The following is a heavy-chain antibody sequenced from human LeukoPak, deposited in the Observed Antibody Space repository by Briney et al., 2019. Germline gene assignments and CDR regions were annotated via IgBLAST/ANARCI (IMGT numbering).Heavy chain of an antibody. D-gene: IGHD3-22*01. J-gene: IGHJ4*02. V-gene: IGHV3-21*01. Sequence: GGSLRLSCAASGFTFSSYSMNWVRQAPGKGLEWVSSISSSSSYIYYADSVKGRFTIFRDNAKNSLYLQMNSLRAEDTAVYYCARAHYYDSSGFDYWGQGTLVTVSS. CDR2: ISSSSSYI. CDR1: GFTFSSYS. CDR3: ARAHYYDSSGFDY.